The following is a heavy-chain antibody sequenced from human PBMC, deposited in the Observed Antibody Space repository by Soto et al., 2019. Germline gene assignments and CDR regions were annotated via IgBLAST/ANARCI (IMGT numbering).Heavy chain of an antibody. Sequence: EVQLVESGEGLVQPGGSLRLSCAASGFTFSSYSMHWVRQAPGKGLEYVSVISSDGGSTYYADSVKGRFTISRDNSKNTLYLLMGSLRAEDMAVYYCARSSSSSNPYFGMDVWGQGTTVTVSS. J-gene: IGHJ6*02. V-gene: IGHV3-64*02. D-gene: IGHD6-6*01. CDR3: ARSSSSSNPYFGMDV. CDR2: ISSDGGST. CDR1: GFTFSSYS.